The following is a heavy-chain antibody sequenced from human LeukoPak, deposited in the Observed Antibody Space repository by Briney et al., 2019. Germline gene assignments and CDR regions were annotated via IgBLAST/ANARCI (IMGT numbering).Heavy chain of an antibody. CDR1: GFTFSSYA. CDR2: IIGSGDST. CDR3: AKRSSAWFFDY. V-gene: IGHV3-23*01. J-gene: IGHJ4*02. Sequence: PGGSLRLSCADSGFTFSSYAMSWVRQAPGKGLEWVSVIIGSGDSTYYADSVKGRFTISRDNSKSTLYLQMNSLRAEDTAVYYCAKRSSAWFFDYWGQGTLVTVSS. D-gene: IGHD6-19*01.